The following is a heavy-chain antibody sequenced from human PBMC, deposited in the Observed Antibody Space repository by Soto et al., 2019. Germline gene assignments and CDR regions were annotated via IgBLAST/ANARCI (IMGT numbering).Heavy chain of an antibody. Sequence: EAQLVESGGGLVQPGGSLRLSCAASGFTFSSYDMHWVRQVAGKGLEWVSAIGVAGDTYYPDSVKGRFTISRENAKNSLYLQMNSLRAEDTAVYYCASGGWGSSWYEGGSRIDYWGQGTLVTVSS. CDR2: IGVAGDT. D-gene: IGHD6-13*01. V-gene: IGHV3-13*01. CDR3: ASGGWGSSWYEGGSRIDY. CDR1: GFTFSSYD. J-gene: IGHJ4*02.